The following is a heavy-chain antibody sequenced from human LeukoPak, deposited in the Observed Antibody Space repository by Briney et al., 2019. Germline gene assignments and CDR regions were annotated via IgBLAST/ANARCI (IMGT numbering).Heavy chain of an antibody. D-gene: IGHD3-16*01. V-gene: IGHV3-33*01. J-gene: IGHJ4*02. CDR3: VGARNRDYFDY. Sequence: PGGSLRLSCAASGFTFSSYGMHWVRQAPGKGLEWVAVIWYDGSNKYYADSVKGRFTISRDNSKNTLYLQMNSLRAEDTAVYYCVGARNRDYFDYWGQGTLVTVSS. CDR1: GFTFSSYG. CDR2: IWYDGSNK.